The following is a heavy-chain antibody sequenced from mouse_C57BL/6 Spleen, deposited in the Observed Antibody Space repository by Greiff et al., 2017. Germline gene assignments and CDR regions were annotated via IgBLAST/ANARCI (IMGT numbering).Heavy chain of an antibody. V-gene: IGHV1-69*01. J-gene: IGHJ3*01. CDR1: GYTFTSYW. CDR2: IDPSDSYT. CDR3: ARSPWFAY. Sequence: VQLQQPGAELVMPGASVKLSCKASGYTFTSYWMHWVKQRPGQGLEWIGEIDPSDSYTNSNQKLKGKSTLTVDKSSSTAYMQLSSLTSEDSAVYYCARSPWFAYWGQGALVTVSA.